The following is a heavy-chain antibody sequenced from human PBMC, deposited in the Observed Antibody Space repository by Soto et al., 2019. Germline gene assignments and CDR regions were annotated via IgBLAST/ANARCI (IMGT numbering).Heavy chain of an antibody. CDR2: ISGSGGST. CDR1: GXTFSSYA. D-gene: IGHD3-22*01. CDR3: AKPPYYYDSSGYYHEYFQH. J-gene: IGHJ1*01. Sequence: GGSLRLSCAASGXTFSSYAMSWVRQAPGKGLEWVSAISGSGGSTYYADSVKGRFTISRDNSKNTLYLQMNSLRAEDTAVYYCAKPPYYYDSSGYYHEYFQHWGQGTLVTVSS. V-gene: IGHV3-23*01.